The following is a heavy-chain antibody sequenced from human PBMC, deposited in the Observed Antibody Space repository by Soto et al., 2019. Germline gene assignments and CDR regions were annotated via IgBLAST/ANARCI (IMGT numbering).Heavy chain of an antibody. CDR3: ARDRGGYDDLFDY. CDR1: GFTVSSKY. V-gene: IGHV3-53*01. Sequence: GGSLRLSCAASGFTVSSKYMSWVPQAPGKGLGWVSVIYSGGSTYYADSVKGRFTISRDNSKNTLYLQMNSLRAEDTAVYYCARDRGGYDDLFDYWGQGTLVTVSS. J-gene: IGHJ4*02. D-gene: IGHD5-12*01. CDR2: IYSGGST.